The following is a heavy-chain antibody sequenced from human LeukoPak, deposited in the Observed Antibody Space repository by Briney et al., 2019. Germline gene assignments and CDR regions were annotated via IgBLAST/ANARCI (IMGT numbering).Heavy chain of an antibody. J-gene: IGHJ3*02. Sequence: SETLSLTCAVYGGSFSGYYWSWIRQPPGKGLEWIGEINHSGSTNYNPSLKSRVTISVDTSKNQFSLKLSSMTAADTAVYYCARPLGYYYDSSGSYAFDIWGQGTMVTVSS. V-gene: IGHV4-34*01. CDR2: INHSGST. CDR1: GGSFSGYY. D-gene: IGHD3-22*01. CDR3: ARPLGYYYDSSGSYAFDI.